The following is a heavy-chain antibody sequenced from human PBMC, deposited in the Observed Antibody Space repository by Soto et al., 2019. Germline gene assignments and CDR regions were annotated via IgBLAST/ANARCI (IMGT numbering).Heavy chain of an antibody. J-gene: IGHJ4*02. V-gene: IGHV4-4*02. CDR2: ISHGGST. CDR3: ARHVPYRRSGSYLFDF. Sequence: SETLSLTCAVSGDSISSRNWWSWVRQPPGKGLEWIGEISHGGSTYLNPSLKSRVTTSVDPSKNQFSLRVTSVTAADTAVYYCARHVPYRRSGSYLFDFWGQGTLVTVSS. D-gene: IGHD1-26*01. CDR1: GDSISSRNW.